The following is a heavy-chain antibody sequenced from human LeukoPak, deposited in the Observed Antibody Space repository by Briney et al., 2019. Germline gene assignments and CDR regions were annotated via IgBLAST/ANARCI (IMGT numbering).Heavy chain of an antibody. Sequence: GGSLRLSCAAPGLIFSGYYMGWIRQAPGKGLEWVSYITSSGSMMYYADSVKGRFTISRDNAKNSLYVQIDSLRAEDTAIYYCARVRGYCSSTSCYPYYFDYWGQGTLVTVSS. D-gene: IGHD2-2*01. CDR1: GLIFSGYY. J-gene: IGHJ4*02. V-gene: IGHV3-11*01. CDR3: ARVRGYCSSTSCYPYYFDY. CDR2: ITSSGSMM.